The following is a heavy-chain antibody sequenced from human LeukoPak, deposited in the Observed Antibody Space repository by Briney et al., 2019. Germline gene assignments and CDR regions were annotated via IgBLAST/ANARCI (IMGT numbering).Heavy chain of an antibody. V-gene: IGHV7-4-1*02. J-gene: IGHJ4*02. D-gene: IGHD2-8*01. CDR2: INTNTENP. CDR1: GYTFTSYA. CDR3: ARMGYCTRATCGGAFDF. Sequence: GASVKVSFKASGYTFTSYAMNWVRQAPGQGLEWMGWINTNTENPAYAQGFTGRFVFSLDTSVSTAYLQINSLKTEDTAVYYCARMGYCTRATCGGAFDFWGQGTLVTVSS.